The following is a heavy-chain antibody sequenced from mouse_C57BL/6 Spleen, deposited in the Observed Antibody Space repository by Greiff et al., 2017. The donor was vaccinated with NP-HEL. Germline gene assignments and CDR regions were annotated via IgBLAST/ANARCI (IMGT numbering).Heavy chain of an antibody. CDR1: GFNIKDAY. D-gene: IGHD1-1*01. V-gene: IGHV14-4*01. J-gene: IGHJ2*01. CDR3: TTPFTTVVAGGVFDY. Sequence: VQLQQSGAALVRPGASVTLSCPASGFNIKDAYMPWLKQRPEQGLEWIGWIDPENGDTEYASKFPGKATITADTSSNTAYLQLSSLTSEDTAVYYCTTPFTTVVAGGVFDYWGQGTTLTVSS. CDR2: IDPENGDT.